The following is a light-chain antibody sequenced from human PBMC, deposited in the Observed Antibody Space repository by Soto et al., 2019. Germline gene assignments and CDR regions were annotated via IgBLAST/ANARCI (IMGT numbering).Light chain of an antibody. CDR1: SSDVGGYNY. J-gene: IGLJ1*01. Sequence: QSVLTQPASVSGSPGQSITISCTGTSSDVGGYNYVSWYQQHPGKAPKLMIYEVSNRPSGVSDRFSGSKSDNTASLTISGLQAEDEADYYCSSYTSSSTSYVFETGTKVTVL. V-gene: IGLV2-14*01. CDR2: EVS. CDR3: SSYTSSSTSYV.